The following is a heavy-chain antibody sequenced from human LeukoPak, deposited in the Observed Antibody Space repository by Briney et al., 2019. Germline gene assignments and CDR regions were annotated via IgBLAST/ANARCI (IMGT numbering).Heavy chain of an antibody. CDR3: ARASRHSSSAAFDY. J-gene: IGHJ4*02. V-gene: IGHV3-30-3*01. D-gene: IGHD6-6*01. CDR1: GFTFDDYA. Sequence: GGSLRLSCAASGFTFDDYAMHWVRQAPGKGLEWVAVISYDGSNKYHADSVKGRFTMSRDNSKNTLYLQMNSLRAEDTAVYYCARASRHSSSAAFDYWGQGTLVTVSS. CDR2: ISYDGSNK.